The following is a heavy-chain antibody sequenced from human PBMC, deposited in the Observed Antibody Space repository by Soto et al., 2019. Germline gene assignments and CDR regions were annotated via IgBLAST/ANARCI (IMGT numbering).Heavy chain of an antibody. D-gene: IGHD3-3*01. V-gene: IGHV4-59*03. CDR2: IYDSGIT. Sequence: VQLQQSGPGLVKPSETLSLTCSVSCGSISSYFMNWIRQPPGKGLEWIGCIYDSGITNYNPSLKIRVTILPDTSKNPFSLKMSSVTASYTAVYYCVSSRSARYGDSFDVWGQGTMVNVSS. CDR1: CGSISSYF. CDR3: VSSRSARYGDSFDV. J-gene: IGHJ3*01.